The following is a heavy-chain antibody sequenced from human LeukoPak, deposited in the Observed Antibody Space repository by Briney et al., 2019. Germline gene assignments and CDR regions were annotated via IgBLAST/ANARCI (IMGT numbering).Heavy chain of an antibody. Sequence: GGSLRLSCAASGFTFSSYSMNWVRQAPGKGLEWVSSISSSSSYIYYADSVKGRFTISRDNAKNSLYLQMNSLRAEDMALYYCAKATDSSGWYGYFDYWGQGTLVTVSS. J-gene: IGHJ4*02. V-gene: IGHV3-21*04. D-gene: IGHD6-19*01. CDR2: ISSSSSYI. CDR3: AKATDSSGWYGYFDY. CDR1: GFTFSSYS.